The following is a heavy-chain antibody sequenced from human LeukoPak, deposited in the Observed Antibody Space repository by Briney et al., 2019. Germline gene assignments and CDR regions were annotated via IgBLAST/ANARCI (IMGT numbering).Heavy chain of an antibody. Sequence: PSETLSLTCAVYGGPFSGYYWSWIRQPPGKGLEWIGRIYTSGSTNYNPSLKSRVTMSVDTSKNQFSLKLSSVTAADTAVYYCARDLNDPDYSNYVRDAFDIWGQGTMVTVSS. CDR1: GGPFSGYY. D-gene: IGHD4-11*01. J-gene: IGHJ3*02. CDR2: IYTSGST. V-gene: IGHV4-4*07. CDR3: ARDLNDPDYSNYVRDAFDI.